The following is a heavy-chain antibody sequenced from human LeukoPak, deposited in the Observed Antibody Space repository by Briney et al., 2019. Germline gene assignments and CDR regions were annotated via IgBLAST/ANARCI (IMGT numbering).Heavy chain of an antibody. V-gene: IGHV1-18*01. CDR1: GYTFTSYG. CDR3: ARDMATVTTSYYYYYMDV. J-gene: IGHJ6*03. CDR2: ISAYNGNT. Sequence: GASVTVSCKASGYTFTSYGISWVRQAPGQGLEWMGWISAYNGNTNYAQKLQGRVTMTTDTSTSTAYMELRSLRSDDTAVYYCARDMATVTTSYYYYYMDVWGKGTTVTVSS. D-gene: IGHD4-17*01.